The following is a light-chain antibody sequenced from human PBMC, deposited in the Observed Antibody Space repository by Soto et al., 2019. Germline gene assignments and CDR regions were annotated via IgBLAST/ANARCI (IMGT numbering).Light chain of an antibody. J-gene: IGKJ5*01. CDR3: QQRNVWPPVT. V-gene: IGKV3-11*01. CDR1: PSVTNF. CDR2: GAF. Sequence: EIGVSQSPSGLSLSPGERATLSCRASPSVTNFLAWYQQKPGQAPRLLIYGAFNRATGIPARFSGSGSGTDFTLTISSLEPEDSAIYYCQQRNVWPPVTFAQGTRLEIK.